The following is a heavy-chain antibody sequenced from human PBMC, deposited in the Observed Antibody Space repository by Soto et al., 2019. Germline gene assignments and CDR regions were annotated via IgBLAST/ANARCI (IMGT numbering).Heavy chain of an antibody. CDR3: AKTITTVGVSSTGRGALLDN. CDR2: ISNDGKRE. J-gene: IGHJ4*02. V-gene: IGHV3-30*18. Sequence: QVQLVESGGGVVQPGRSLSLSCAASGFSFSAFGMHWVRQAPGKGLEWIAVISNDGKREHYADSVKGRFTISRDNSKNTFYLQMNSLSVEDTAVYYCAKTITTVGVSSTGRGALLDNWGQGSLVSVSS. D-gene: IGHD3-3*01. CDR1: GFSFSAFG.